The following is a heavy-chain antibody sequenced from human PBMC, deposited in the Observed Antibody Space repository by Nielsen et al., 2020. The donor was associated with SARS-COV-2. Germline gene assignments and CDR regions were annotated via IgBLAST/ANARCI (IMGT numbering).Heavy chain of an antibody. D-gene: IGHD3-22*01. V-gene: IGHV3-15*01. J-gene: IGHJ3*02. CDR1: GFTFSNAW. CDR2: IKSKTDGGTT. Sequence: GGSLRLSCAASGFTFSNAWMSWVRQAPGKGLEWVGRIKSKTDGGTTDYAAPVKGRFTISRDDSKNTLYLQMNSLKTEDTAVYYCTLGAYYYDSSGYSNDAFDIWGQGTMVTVSS. CDR3: TLGAYYYDSSGYSNDAFDI.